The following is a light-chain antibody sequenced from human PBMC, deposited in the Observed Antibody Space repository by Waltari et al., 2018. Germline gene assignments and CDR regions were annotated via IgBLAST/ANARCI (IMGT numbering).Light chain of an antibody. Sequence: DIVMTQSPYSLSVSLGERVTINCKSSQSVLYSSNCHNYLSWYQRKPGQPPKGLIYWASARESGVPDRFSGSESGTDFTLTISSLQAEDVAVYYCQQYYDIPWTFGQGTKVEIK. CDR2: WAS. V-gene: IGKV4-1*01. CDR3: QQYYDIPWT. J-gene: IGKJ1*01. CDR1: QSVLYSSNCHNY.